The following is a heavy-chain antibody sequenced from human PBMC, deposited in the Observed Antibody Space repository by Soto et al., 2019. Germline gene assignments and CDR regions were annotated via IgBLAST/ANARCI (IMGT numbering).Heavy chain of an antibody. V-gene: IGHV3-53*01. CDR2: IFGGGSI. CDR3: ARGGVVVPAATYYLDY. Sequence: EVQLVESGGGLIQPGGSLRLSCAASGFTVSSNYMTWVRQAPGKGLEWVSVIFGGGSIYHADSVKGRFTISRDNSKNTLYLQMNSLRAEDTAVYYCARGGVVVPAATYYLDYWGQGTLVTVSS. CDR1: GFTVSSNY. J-gene: IGHJ4*02. D-gene: IGHD2-2*01.